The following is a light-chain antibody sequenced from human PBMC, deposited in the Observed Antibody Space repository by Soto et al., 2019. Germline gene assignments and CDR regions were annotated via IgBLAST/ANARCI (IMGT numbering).Light chain of an antibody. CDR2: DVS. CDR3: SSYTTSNTRQIV. V-gene: IGLV2-14*03. J-gene: IGLJ1*01. Sequence: DLTQPASGSRSHGQSINISCTGTSSDVGGYNYVSWYQHHPGKAPKLIIYDVSNRPSGVSNPFSGSKSGNTASLTISGLQPEDEADYYCSSYTTSNTRQIVFGTGTKVTVL. CDR1: SSDVGGYNY.